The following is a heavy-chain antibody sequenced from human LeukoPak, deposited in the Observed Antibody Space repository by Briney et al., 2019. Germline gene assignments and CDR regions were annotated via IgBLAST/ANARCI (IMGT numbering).Heavy chain of an antibody. D-gene: IGHD3-3*01. J-gene: IGHJ4*02. V-gene: IGHV4-31*03. Sequence: SRTLSLTCTVSGGSLSSGGFYWNWIRQHPEKGLEWIGYISDRGSTYYNPSLKSRLALSVETSKNQLSLKLSSVTAADTAVYYCARGVGYDFWSGYRVYFDNWGQGTLVTVSS. CDR2: ISDRGST. CDR3: ARGVGYDFWSGYRVYFDN. CDR1: GGSLSSGGFY.